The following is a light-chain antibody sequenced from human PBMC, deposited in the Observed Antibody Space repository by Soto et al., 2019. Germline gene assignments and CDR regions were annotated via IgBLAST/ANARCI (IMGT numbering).Light chain of an antibody. V-gene: IGKV3D-20*02. CDR1: QSVSSTY. J-gene: IGKJ4*01. Sequence: EIVLTQSPGTLSLSPGERATLSCRASQSVSSTYLAWYQQKPGQAPRLLIYGASSRATGIPDRFSGSGSGTDFTLTISSLEPEDFAVYYCQQRSNWLTFAGGTKVDI. CDR2: GAS. CDR3: QQRSNWLT.